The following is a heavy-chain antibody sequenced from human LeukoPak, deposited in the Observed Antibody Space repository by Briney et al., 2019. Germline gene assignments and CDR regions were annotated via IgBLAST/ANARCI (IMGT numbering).Heavy chain of an antibody. CDR1: GFTFSSYP. D-gene: IGHD3-22*01. CDR3: AREYYYEELDY. CDR2: ISSNGDST. V-gene: IGHV3-64*01. J-gene: IGHJ4*02. Sequence: PGGSLRLSCAASGFTFSSYPMHWVRQAPGKGLEYVSGISSNGDSTYYANFVKGRFTISRDNSKNTLYLQMGSLRAEDMAVYYCAREYYYEELDYWGQGTLVTVSS.